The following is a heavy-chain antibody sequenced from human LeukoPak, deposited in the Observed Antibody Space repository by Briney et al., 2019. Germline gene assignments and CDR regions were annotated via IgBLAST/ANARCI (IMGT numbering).Heavy chain of an antibody. V-gene: IGHV3-48*01. CDR1: GFTFSTYS. J-gene: IGHJ4*02. D-gene: IGHD5-18*01. CDR2: ISSSSSTI. CDR3: ARDRAMVVGSSWYYDY. Sequence: GGSLRLSCAASGFTFSTYSMSWVRQAPGKGLEWVSYISSSSSTIYYADSVKGRFTISRDNAKKSLYLQMNSLRAEDTALYYCARDRAMVVGSSWYYDYWGQGTLVTVSS.